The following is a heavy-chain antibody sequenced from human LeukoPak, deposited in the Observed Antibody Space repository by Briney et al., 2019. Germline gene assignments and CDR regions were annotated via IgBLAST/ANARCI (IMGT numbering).Heavy chain of an antibody. D-gene: IGHD6-13*01. CDR1: GFPFSSYS. CDR2: ISSHSSTI. V-gene: IGHV3-48*01. J-gene: IGHJ4*02. CDR3: ARDPLSSSSFDL. Sequence: GGSLRLSCAASGFPFSSYSMNWVRQAPGKGLEWISYISSHSSTIYYADSVQGRFTISRDNAKNSLYLQMNSLRAEDTAVYYCARDPLSSSSFDLWGQGTLVTVSS.